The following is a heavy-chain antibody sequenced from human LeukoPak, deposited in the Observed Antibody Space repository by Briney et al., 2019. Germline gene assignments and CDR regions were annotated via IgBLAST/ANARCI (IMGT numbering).Heavy chain of an antibody. CDR3: AKDQPFMEIGATFDF. Sequence: GGSLRLSCAASGFTFSSYAMTWVRQAPGKGLEWVSAISGSGGSTYYADSVKGRFTISRDNSKNTLYLQMNSLRAEDTAVYYCAKDQPFMEIGATFDFWGQGTLVTVSS. V-gene: IGHV3-23*01. CDR1: GFTFSSYA. CDR2: ISGSGGST. J-gene: IGHJ4*02. D-gene: IGHD5-12*01.